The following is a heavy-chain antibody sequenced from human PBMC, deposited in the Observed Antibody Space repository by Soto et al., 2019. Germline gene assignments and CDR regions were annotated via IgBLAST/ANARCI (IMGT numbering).Heavy chain of an antibody. D-gene: IGHD2-15*01. CDR2: IYYSGST. CDR1: GGSISSGGYY. Sequence: QVQLQESGPGLVKPSQTLSLTCTVSGGSISSGGYYWSWIRQHPGTGLEWIGYIYYSGSTYYNPSLKSRVTISVDTSKNQCSLKLSSVTAADTVVYYCARDRPCSGGSCYSSWGQGTLATVSS. V-gene: IGHV4-31*03. CDR3: ARDRPCSGGSCYSS. J-gene: IGHJ4*02.